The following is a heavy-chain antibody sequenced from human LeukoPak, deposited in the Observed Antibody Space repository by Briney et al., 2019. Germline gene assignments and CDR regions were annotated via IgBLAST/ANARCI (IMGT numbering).Heavy chain of an antibody. Sequence: SETLSLTCAVYGGSFSGCYWSWIRQPPGKGLEWIGEINHSGSTNYNPSLKSRVTISVDTSKNQFSLKLSSVTAADTAVYYCARGRNYYDSSGYSDYWGQGTLVTVSS. J-gene: IGHJ4*02. D-gene: IGHD3-22*01. CDR2: INHSGST. V-gene: IGHV4-34*01. CDR3: ARGRNYYDSSGYSDY. CDR1: GGSFSGCY.